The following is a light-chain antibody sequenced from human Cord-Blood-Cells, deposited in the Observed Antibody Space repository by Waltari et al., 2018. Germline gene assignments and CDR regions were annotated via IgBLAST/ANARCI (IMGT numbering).Light chain of an antibody. J-gene: IGLJ3*02. CDR1: SSDVGSYNL. CDR3: CSYAGSSTWV. V-gene: IGLV2-23*01. Sequence: QSALTQPASVSGSPGQSITISCTGPSSDVGSYNLFSWYQQHPGKAPKLMIYEGSKRPSGVSNRFSGSKSVNTASLTISGLQAEDEADYYCCSYAGSSTWVFGGGTKLTVL. CDR2: EGS.